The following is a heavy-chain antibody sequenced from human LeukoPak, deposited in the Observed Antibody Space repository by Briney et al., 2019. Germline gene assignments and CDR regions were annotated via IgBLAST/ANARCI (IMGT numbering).Heavy chain of an antibody. D-gene: IGHD1-26*01. CDR1: GFTFSSYS. V-gene: IGHV3-21*01. J-gene: IGHJ2*01. CDR3: ARVKVEDWYFDL. Sequence: GGSLRLSCAAPGFTFSSYSMNWVRQAPGKGLEWVSSISSSSSYIYYADSVKGRFTISRDNAKNSLYLQMNSLRAEDTAVYYCARVKVEDWYFDLWGRGTLVTVSS. CDR2: ISSSSSYI.